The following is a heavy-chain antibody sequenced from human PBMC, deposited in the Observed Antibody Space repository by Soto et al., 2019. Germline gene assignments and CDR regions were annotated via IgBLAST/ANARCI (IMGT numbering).Heavy chain of an antibody. V-gene: IGHV3-33*01. D-gene: IGHD6-13*01. J-gene: IGHJ4*02. CDR2: IWYDGSNK. Sequence: GGSLRLSCAASGFTFSSYGMHWVRQAPGKGLEWVAVIWYDGSNKYYADSVKGRFTISRDNSKNTLYLQMNSLRAEDTAVYYCARDFYSSSWYAVDYWGQGTLVTVSS. CDR1: GFTFSSYG. CDR3: ARDFYSSSWYAVDY.